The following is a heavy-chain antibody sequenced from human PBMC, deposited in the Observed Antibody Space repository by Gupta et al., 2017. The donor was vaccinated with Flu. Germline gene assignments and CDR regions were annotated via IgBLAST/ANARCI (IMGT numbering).Heavy chain of an antibody. CDR1: GFTFSSYG. J-gene: IGHJ6*02. CDR3: AKDWDSMVYYYYGMDV. D-gene: IGHD4/OR15-4a*01. Sequence: AASGFTFSSYGMHWVRQAPGKGLEWVAVISYDGSNKYYADSVKGRFTISRDNSKNTLYLQMNSLRAEDTAVYYCAKDWDSMVYYYYGMDVWGQGTTVTVSS. CDR2: ISYDGSNK. V-gene: IGHV3-30*18.